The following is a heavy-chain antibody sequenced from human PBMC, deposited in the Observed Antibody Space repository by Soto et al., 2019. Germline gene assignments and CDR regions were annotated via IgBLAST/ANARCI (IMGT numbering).Heavy chain of an antibody. Sequence: QVQLQESGPGLVKPSQTLSLTCTVSGGSISSGGYYWSWIRQHPGKGLEWIGYIYYSGSTYYNPSIKSRVTISVDTSQNLFSLKLSSVTAADTAVYYCASSIWFGELPYYCYGMDVWGQGTTVTVSS. D-gene: IGHD3-10*01. CDR2: IYYSGST. CDR3: ASSIWFGELPYYCYGMDV. V-gene: IGHV4-31*03. J-gene: IGHJ6*02. CDR1: GGSISSGGYY.